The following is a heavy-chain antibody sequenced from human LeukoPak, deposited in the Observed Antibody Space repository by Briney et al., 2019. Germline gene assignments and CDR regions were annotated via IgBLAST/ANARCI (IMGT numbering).Heavy chain of an antibody. D-gene: IGHD1-26*01. V-gene: IGHV4-34*01. J-gene: IGHJ4*02. Sequence: SETLSLTCAVYGGSFSGYYWSWIRQPPGKGLEWIGEINHSGSTNYNPSLKSRVTISVDTSKNQFSLKLSSVTAADTAVYYCARGRKGSYFLLCYFDYWGQGTLVTVPS. CDR2: INHSGST. CDR3: ARGRKGSYFLLCYFDY. CDR1: GGSFSGYY.